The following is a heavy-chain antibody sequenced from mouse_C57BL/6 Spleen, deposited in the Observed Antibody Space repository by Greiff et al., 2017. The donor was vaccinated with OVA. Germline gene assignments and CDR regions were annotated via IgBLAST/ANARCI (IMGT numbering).Heavy chain of an antibody. J-gene: IGHJ3*01. V-gene: IGHV2-9-1*01. Sequence: VQGVESGPGLVAPSQSLSITCTVSGFSLTSYAISWVRQPPGKGLEWLGVIWTGGGTNYNSALKSRLSISKDNSKSQVFLKMNSLQTDDTARYYCARNKGNDYDYAWFAYWGQGTLVTVSA. CDR1: GFSLTSYA. D-gene: IGHD2-4*01. CDR3: ARNKGNDYDYAWFAY. CDR2: IWTGGGT.